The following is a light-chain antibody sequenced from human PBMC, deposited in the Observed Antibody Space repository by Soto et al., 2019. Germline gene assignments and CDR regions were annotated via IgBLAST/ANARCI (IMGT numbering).Light chain of an antibody. J-gene: IGKJ1*01. CDR2: DAS. CDR1: QNINNW. CDR3: QHMRT. Sequence: DIQMTQSPSTLSASIGDRVTITCRASQNINNWIAWYQQKPGKAPKFLIYDASTLESGVPSRFIGSAFGTEFSLTISSLQPDDFGSYYCQHMRTFGQGTKVDIK. V-gene: IGKV1-5*01.